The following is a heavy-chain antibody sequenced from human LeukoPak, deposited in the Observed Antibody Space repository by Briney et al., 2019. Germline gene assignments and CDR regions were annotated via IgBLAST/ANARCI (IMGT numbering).Heavy chain of an antibody. D-gene: IGHD3-3*01. CDR2: IYYSGST. J-gene: IGHJ4*02. V-gene: IGHV4-31*03. CDR3: ARDRSGFPYFFDY. Sequence: SQTLSLTCTVSGGSINSGGYYWSWIRQHPGKCLEWIGYIYYSGSTYYNPSLKSRVTISVDTSKNQFSLKLSSVTAADTAVYYCARDRSGFPYFFDYWGQGTLVTVSS. CDR1: GGSINSGGYY.